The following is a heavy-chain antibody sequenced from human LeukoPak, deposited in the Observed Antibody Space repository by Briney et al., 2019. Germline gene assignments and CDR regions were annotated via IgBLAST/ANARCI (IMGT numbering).Heavy chain of an antibody. V-gene: IGHV3-23*01. CDR3: AKGGVDYYDSSGYEGAHDY. Sequence: GGPLRLSCAASGFTFSSYAMSWVRQAPGKGLEWVSATSGSGGSTYYADSVKGRFTISRDNSKNTLYLQMNNLRAEDTAVYYCAKGGVDYYDSSGYEGAHDYWGQGTLVTVSS. D-gene: IGHD3-22*01. CDR1: GFTFSSYA. J-gene: IGHJ4*02. CDR2: TSGSGGST.